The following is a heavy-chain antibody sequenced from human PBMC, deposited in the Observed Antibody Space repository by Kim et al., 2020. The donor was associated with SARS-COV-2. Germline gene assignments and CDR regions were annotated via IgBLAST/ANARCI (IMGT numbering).Heavy chain of an antibody. V-gene: IGHV4-31*03. Sequence: SETLSLTCTVSGGSISSGGYYWSWIRQHPGKGLEWIGYIYYSGSTYYNPSLKSRVTISVDTSKNQFSLKLSSVTAADTAVYYCASRRVLRYFDWGHYYGMDVWGQGTTVTVSS. D-gene: IGHD3-9*01. J-gene: IGHJ6*02. CDR2: IYYSGST. CDR3: ASRRVLRYFDWGHYYGMDV. CDR1: GGSISSGGYY.